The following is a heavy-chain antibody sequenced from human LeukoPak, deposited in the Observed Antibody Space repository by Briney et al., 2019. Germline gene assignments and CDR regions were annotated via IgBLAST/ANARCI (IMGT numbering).Heavy chain of an antibody. V-gene: IGHV3-33*01. CDR2: IWYDGSNK. Sequence: GGSLRLSCAASGFTSSSYGMHWVRQAPGKGLEWVAVIWYDGSNKYYADSVKDRFTISRDNSKNTLYLQMNSLRAEDTAVYYCARGFEDTYFDYWGQGTLVTVSS. J-gene: IGHJ4*02. D-gene: IGHD3-9*01. CDR3: ARGFEDTYFDY. CDR1: GFTSSSYG.